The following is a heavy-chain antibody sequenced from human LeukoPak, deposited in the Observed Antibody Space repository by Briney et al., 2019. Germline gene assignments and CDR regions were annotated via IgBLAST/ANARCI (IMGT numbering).Heavy chain of an antibody. CDR3: ARAHYIVVVPAAIRGYNWFDP. J-gene: IGHJ5*02. CDR2: INHSGST. Sequence: PSETLSLTCAVYGGSFSGYYWSWIRQPPGKGLEWIGEINHSGSTNYNPSLKSRVTISVDTSKNQFSLKLSSVTAADTAVYYCARAHYIVVVPAAIRGYNWFDPWGQGTLVTVSS. CDR1: GGSFSGYY. V-gene: IGHV4-34*01. D-gene: IGHD2-2*01.